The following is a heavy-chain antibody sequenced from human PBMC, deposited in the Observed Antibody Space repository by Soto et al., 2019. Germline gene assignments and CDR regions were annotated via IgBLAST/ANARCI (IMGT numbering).Heavy chain of an antibody. Sequence: SETLSLTCTVSGGSISFDNCCWSWIRQPPGKGLEWIGCFHYSGTTYQIPSLKSRVTISVDTSRNQFSLKLTSVTAADTAVYYCARGDGNTAFGYWGQGTQVTVS. J-gene: IGHJ4*02. V-gene: IGHV4-30-4*01. CDR3: ARGDGNTAFGY. CDR1: GGSISFDNCC. D-gene: IGHD4-17*01. CDR2: FHYSGTT.